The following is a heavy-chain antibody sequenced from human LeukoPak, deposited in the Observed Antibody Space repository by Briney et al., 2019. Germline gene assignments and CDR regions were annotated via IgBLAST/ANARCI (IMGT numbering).Heavy chain of an antibody. Sequence: GASVKVSCKASGYTFTSYGISWVRQAPGQGLEWMGWISAYNGNTNYAQKFQGRVTMTTDTSTSTAYMELRSLRSDDTAVYYCARDRGHCGSISCPVDYWGQGTLVTVSS. CDR3: ARDRGHCGSISCPVDY. CDR2: ISAYNGNT. D-gene: IGHD2-2*01. CDR1: GYTFTSYG. J-gene: IGHJ4*02. V-gene: IGHV1-18*01.